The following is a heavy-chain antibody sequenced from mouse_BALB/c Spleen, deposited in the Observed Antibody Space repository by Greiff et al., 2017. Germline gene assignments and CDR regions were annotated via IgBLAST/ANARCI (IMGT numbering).Heavy chain of an antibody. CDR2: INPSNGGT. CDR1: GCTFTSYY. V-gene: IGHV1S81*02. Sequence: VQLQQSGAELVKPGASVKLSCKASGCTFTSYYMYWVKQRPGQGLEWIGEINPSNGGTNFNEKFKSKATLTVDKSSSTAYMQLSSLTSEDSAVYYCTRSSTMRAWFAYWGQGTLVTVSA. J-gene: IGHJ3*01. CDR3: TRSSTMRAWFAY. D-gene: IGHD2-1*01.